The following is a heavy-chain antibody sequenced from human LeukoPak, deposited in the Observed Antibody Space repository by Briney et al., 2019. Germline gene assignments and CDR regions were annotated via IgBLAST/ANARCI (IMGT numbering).Heavy chain of an antibody. CDR1: GGSFSGYY. CDR3: AMVPGSYFDY. V-gene: IGHV4-34*01. Sequence: SETLSLTCAVYGGSFSGYYWSWIRQPPGKGLEWIGEINHSGSTNYNPSLKSRVTISVDTSKNQFSLKLSSVTAADTAVYYCAMVPGSYFDYWGQGTLVTVSS. D-gene: IGHD3-10*01. CDR2: INHSGST. J-gene: IGHJ4*02.